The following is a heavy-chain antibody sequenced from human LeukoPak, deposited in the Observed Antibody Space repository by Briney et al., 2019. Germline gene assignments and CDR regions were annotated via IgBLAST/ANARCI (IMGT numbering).Heavy chain of an antibody. D-gene: IGHD7-27*01. CDR1: GDSISSSY. Sequence: SETLSLTCTVSGDSISSSYWSWIRQPPGKGLEWIGFIYTSGSPTYNPSLKSRVTISVDTSKDQFSLRLSSVTAADTALYYCARHVPGAGLDYWGQGTLVTVSS. V-gene: IGHV4-4*09. CDR2: IYTSGSP. J-gene: IGHJ4*02. CDR3: ARHVPGAGLDY.